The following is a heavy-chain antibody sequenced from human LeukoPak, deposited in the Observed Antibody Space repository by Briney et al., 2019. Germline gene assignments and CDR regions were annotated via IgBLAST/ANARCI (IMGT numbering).Heavy chain of an antibody. CDR2: ISGSGGST. J-gene: IGHJ4*02. Sequence: GGSLRLSCAASGFTFSSYAMSWVRQAPGKGLEWVSAISGSGGSTYYADSVKGRFTISRDNSKNTLYLQMNSLRAEDTAVYYCAKDSPEPTYYDILTGYFVYWGQGTLVTVSS. CDR1: GFTFSSYA. D-gene: IGHD3-9*01. CDR3: AKDSPEPTYYDILTGYFVY. V-gene: IGHV3-23*01.